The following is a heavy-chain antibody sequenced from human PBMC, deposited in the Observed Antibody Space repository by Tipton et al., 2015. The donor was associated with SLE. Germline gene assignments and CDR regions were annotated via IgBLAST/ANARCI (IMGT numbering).Heavy chain of an antibody. CDR1: GFIFNNYP. CDR2: LAHDASNQ. CDR3: AKARTMPASIQGLYFDD. Sequence: QLVQSGGGVVQPGRSLRLSCAASGFIFNNYPMHWVRQAPGKGLEWVAVLAHDASNQNYADSVKGRFTTSRDNSKNTVYLQMNSLRPEDTALYFCAKARTMPASIQGLYFDDWGQGTLVTVSS. D-gene: IGHD3-3*01. V-gene: IGHV3-30*04. J-gene: IGHJ4*02.